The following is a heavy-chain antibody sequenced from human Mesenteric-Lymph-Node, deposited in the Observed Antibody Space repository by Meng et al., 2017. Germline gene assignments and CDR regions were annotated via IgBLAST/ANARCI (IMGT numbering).Heavy chain of an antibody. CDR2: VYHRGDT. D-gene: IGHD1-7*01. V-gene: IGHV4-4*02. CDR1: GDSIRSDIW. CDR3: GRDQGRELINH. Sequence: VRLQDAGPGLVKPSGTRSLTRTVSGDSIRSDIWWSWVRQPPGKGLEWIGEVYHRGDTNYNPSLKSRVDISVDKSKNQFYLSLFSVTAADTAVYYCGRDQGRELINHWGQGTLVTVSS. J-gene: IGHJ4*02.